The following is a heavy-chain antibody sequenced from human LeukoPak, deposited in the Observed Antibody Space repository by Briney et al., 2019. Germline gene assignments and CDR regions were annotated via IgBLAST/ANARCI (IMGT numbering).Heavy chain of an antibody. CDR1: GFSFDDYA. CDR2: ISGDGGST. D-gene: IGHD5-24*01. CDR3: AKDKGDGEYVDY. J-gene: IGHJ4*02. V-gene: IGHV3-43*02. Sequence: GGSLRLSCAASGFSFDDYAMLWVRQGPGKSLEWVSLISGDGGSTYYGDSVKGRFTISRDNSKNSLYLEMNSLRIEDTGLYYCAKDKGDGEYVDYWGQGTLVTVSS.